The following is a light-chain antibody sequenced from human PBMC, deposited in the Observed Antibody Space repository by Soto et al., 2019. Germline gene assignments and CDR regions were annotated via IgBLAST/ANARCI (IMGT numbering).Light chain of an antibody. J-gene: IGKJ2*01. CDR3: QQYGSSPRT. V-gene: IGKV3-20*01. CDR2: GAS. CDR1: QSVSSSY. Sequence: EIVLTQSPGTQSLSPGERATLSCRASQSVSSSYLAWYQHKPGQAPRLLIYGASNRATGIPDRFSGSGSGTDFTLTISRLEPEDFVVYYCQQYGSSPRTFGQGTKLEIK.